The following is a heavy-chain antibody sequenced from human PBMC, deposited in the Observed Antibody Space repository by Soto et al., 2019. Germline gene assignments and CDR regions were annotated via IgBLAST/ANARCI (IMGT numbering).Heavy chain of an antibody. CDR3: ARILGGDFWSGYYIGWFYP. V-gene: IGHV2-26*01. Sequence: QVTLKESGPVLVKPTETLTLTCTVSGFSLSNARMGVSWNRQPPGTALEWLAHIFSNDEKSYSTSLKSRLTIAKETSKSQVVLTMTNMDPVDKATYYCARILGGDFWSGYYIGWFYPWGQGTLGTVSS. CDR1: GFSLSNARMG. D-gene: IGHD3-3*01. CDR2: IFSNDEK. J-gene: IGHJ5*02.